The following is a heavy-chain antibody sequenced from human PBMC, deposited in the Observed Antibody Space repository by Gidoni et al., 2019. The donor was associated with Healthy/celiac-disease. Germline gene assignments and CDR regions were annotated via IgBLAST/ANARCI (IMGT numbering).Heavy chain of an antibody. V-gene: IGHV4-59*01. CDR2: IYYSGST. J-gene: IGHJ3*02. CDR1: GGSISSYY. Sequence: QVQLQESGPGLVKPSETLSLTCTVSGGSISSYYWSWIRQPPGKGLEWIGYIYYSGSTNYNPSLKSRVTISVDTSKNQFSLKLSSVTAADTAVYYCARVDRDSSGYLYAFDIWGQGTMVTVSS. CDR3: ARVDRDSSGYLYAFDI. D-gene: IGHD3-22*01.